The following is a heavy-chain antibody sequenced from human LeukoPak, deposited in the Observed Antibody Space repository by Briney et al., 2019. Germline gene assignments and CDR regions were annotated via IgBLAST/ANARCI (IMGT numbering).Heavy chain of an antibody. CDR2: IYYSGST. D-gene: IGHD6-6*01. J-gene: IGHJ4*02. Sequence: SQTLSLTCTVSGGSISSGDYYWSWIRQPPGKGLEWIGYIYYSGSTYYNPSLKSRVTISVDTSKNQFSLKLSSVTAADTAVYYCARRAQLAPRQPRDYWGQGTLVTVSS. CDR1: GGSISSGDYY. CDR3: ARRAQLAPRQPRDY. V-gene: IGHV4-30-4*08.